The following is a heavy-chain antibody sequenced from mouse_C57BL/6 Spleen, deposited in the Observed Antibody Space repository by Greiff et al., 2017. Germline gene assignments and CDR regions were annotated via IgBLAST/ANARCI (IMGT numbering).Heavy chain of an antibody. CDR1: GYTFTSYW. D-gene: IGHD1-1*01. Sequence: QVQLQQPGAELVKPGASVKLSCKASGYTFTSYWMHWVKQRPGRGLEWIGRIDPNSGGTKYNEKFKSKATLTVDKPSSTAYMQLSSLTSEDSAVYYCATPYYYGSNPFAYWGQGTLGTVSA. V-gene: IGHV1-72*01. CDR2: IDPNSGGT. CDR3: ATPYYYGSNPFAY. J-gene: IGHJ3*01.